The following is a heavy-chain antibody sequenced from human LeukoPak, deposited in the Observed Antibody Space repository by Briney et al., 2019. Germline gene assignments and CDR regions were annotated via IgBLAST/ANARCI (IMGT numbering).Heavy chain of an antibody. J-gene: IGHJ4*02. D-gene: IGHD6-19*01. CDR1: GFSFGSSV. CDR2: ITADGGGT. CDR3: AKAYTSGWYFCFDY. V-gene: IGHV3-23*01. Sequence: GGSLRLSCAASGFSFGSSVMSWVRQAPGKGLEWVSAITADGGGTNHADPVKGRFTISRDNSKSTLYLQMNSLRAEDTAVYYCAKAYTSGWYFCFDYWGQGALVTVSS.